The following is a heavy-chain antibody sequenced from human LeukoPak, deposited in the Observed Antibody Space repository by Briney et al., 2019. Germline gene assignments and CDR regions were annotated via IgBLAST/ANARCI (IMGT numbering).Heavy chain of an antibody. CDR1: GFTFSSYG. CDR3: VRMGGDNGGKTLEN. J-gene: IGHJ4*02. CDR2: IYYDGSNK. D-gene: IGHD4-23*01. Sequence: ERSLRLSCAAPGFTFSSYGMHWVRQAPGKGLDWVAMIYYDGSNKYYADSVKGRFTISRDNSRNTVYLQMNSLRVEDTAVYFCVRMGGDNGGKTLENWGQGTLVIVSS. V-gene: IGHV3-33*01.